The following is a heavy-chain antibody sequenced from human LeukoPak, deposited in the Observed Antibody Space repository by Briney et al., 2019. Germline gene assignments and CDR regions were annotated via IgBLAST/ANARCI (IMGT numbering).Heavy chain of an antibody. CDR3: ARDSAYGSGINYFDY. J-gene: IGHJ4*02. CDR1: GGTFSSYA. V-gene: IGHV1-69*13. D-gene: IGHD3-10*01. Sequence: ASVKVSCKASGGTFSSYAISWVRQAPGQGLEWMGGIIPIFGTANYAQKFQGRVTITADESTSTAYMELSSLRSEDTAVYYCARDSAYGSGINYFDYWGQGTLVTVSS. CDR2: IIPIFGTA.